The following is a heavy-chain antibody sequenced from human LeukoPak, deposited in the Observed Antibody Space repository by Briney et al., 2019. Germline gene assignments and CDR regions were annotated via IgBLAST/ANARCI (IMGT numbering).Heavy chain of an antibody. D-gene: IGHD3-10*01. J-gene: IGHJ6*02. CDR1: GFTFSSYG. CDR3: ARDQENYYGSGSYYSYYYYGMDV. CDR2: IWYDGSNK. Sequence: GRSLRLSCAASGFTFSSYGMHWVRRAPGKGLEWVAVIWYDGSNKYYADSVKGRFTISRDNSKNTLYLQMNSLRAEDTAVYYCARDQENYYGSGSYYSYYYYGMDVWGQGTTVTVSS. V-gene: IGHV3-33*01.